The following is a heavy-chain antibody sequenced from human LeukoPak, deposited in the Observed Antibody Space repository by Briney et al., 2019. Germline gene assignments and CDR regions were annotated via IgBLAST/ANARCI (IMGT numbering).Heavy chain of an antibody. Sequence: SETLSLTCTVSGSSISSSSSYYWGWIRQPPGKDLEWTGNIYYAGSTYQNPSLKSRVTISVDTSKNQFSLKLSSVTAADTAVYYCARLRSIASRRGVFEIWGQGTMVTVSS. CDR1: GSSISSSSSYY. J-gene: IGHJ3*02. D-gene: IGHD6-6*01. CDR2: IYYAGST. V-gene: IGHV4-39*01. CDR3: ARLRSIASRRGVFEI.